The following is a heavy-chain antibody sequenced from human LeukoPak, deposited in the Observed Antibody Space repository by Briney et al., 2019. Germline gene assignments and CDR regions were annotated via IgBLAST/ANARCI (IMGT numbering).Heavy chain of an antibody. CDR1: GFTFRSYD. CDR3: VRGGIQVSGIDEIDY. Sequence: GGSLRLSCAASGFTFRSYDMHWVRQVTGKGPEWVSAVGISGDTYYAGSVKGRFTISRENAKNSLYLQMNSLTAGDTAVYYCVRGGIQVSGIDEIDYWGQGTLVTVSS. V-gene: IGHV3-13*01. J-gene: IGHJ4*02. CDR2: VGISGDT. D-gene: IGHD6-19*01.